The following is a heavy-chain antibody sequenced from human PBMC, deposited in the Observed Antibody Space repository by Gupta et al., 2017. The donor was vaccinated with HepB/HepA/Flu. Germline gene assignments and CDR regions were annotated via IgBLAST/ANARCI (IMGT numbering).Heavy chain of an antibody. J-gene: IGHJ4*02. CDR1: GFTFSSSW. CDR3: AREILLMY. V-gene: IGHV3-7*01. Sequence: EVQLVESGGGLVQPGGPLRLSCAASGFTFSSSWMSWVRQAPGKGLEWVANIKQDGSEKYYVDSVKGRFTISRDNAKNSLYLQMNSLRAEDTAVYYCAREILLMYWGQGTLVTVSS. D-gene: IGHD2-21*02. CDR2: IKQDGSEK.